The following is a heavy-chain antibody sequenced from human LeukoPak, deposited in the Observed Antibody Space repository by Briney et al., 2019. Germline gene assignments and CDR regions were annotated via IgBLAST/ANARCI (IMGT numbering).Heavy chain of an antibody. CDR2: INHSGST. V-gene: IGHV4-34*01. D-gene: IGHD3-10*01. J-gene: IGHJ4*02. CDR3: ARGVWFGELYRDY. CDR1: GGSFSGYY. Sequence: SETLSLTCAVYGGSFSGYYWSRIRQPPVKGQKWIGEINHSGSTNYNPSLKSRVTISVDTSKNQFSLELSSVTAADTAVYYCARGVWFGELYRDYWGQGTLVTVSS.